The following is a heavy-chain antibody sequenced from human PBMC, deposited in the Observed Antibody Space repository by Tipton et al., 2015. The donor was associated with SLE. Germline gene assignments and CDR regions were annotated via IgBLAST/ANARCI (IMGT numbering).Heavy chain of an antibody. CDR1: GYTFTTYG. CDR2: TSTFNGKT. V-gene: IGHV1-18*01. J-gene: IGHJ4*02. CDR3: AREHFYESSGYYLGFYYFDY. D-gene: IGHD3-22*01. Sequence: QSGPEVKKPGESLKVSCKASGYTFTTYGVSWVRQAPGQGLEWMGWTSTFNGKTNYSQNFQGRVTMTTDTSTSTAYMELRSLRSDDTAVYYCAREHFYESSGYYLGFYYFDYWGQGTLVTVSS.